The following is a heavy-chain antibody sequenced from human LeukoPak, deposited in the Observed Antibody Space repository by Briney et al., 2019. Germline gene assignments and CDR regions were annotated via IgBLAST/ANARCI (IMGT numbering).Heavy chain of an antibody. Sequence: ASVKVSCKASGYTFTGYYMHWVRQAPGQGLEWMGWINPNSGGTNYAQKFQGRVTMTRDTSNSTAYMELSRLRSDDTAVYYCARDLYDYYDSSGYYGDYWGQGTLVTVSS. CDR1: GYTFTGYY. J-gene: IGHJ4*02. CDR2: INPNSGGT. CDR3: ARDLYDYYDSSGYYGDY. V-gene: IGHV1-2*02. D-gene: IGHD3-22*01.